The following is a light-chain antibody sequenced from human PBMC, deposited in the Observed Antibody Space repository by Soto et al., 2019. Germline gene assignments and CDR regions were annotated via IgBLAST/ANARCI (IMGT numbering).Light chain of an antibody. Sequence: DIQMTQSPSTLSASVGDRVTITCRASQSISSSLLAWYHQKAGKAPKVLIYKASIVESGVPSRFSGSGSGTELAHTLSSRQHDDFAPYYCRQNRVYPLTFGGGTKVEIK. J-gene: IGKJ4*01. CDR1: QSISSSL. V-gene: IGKV1-5*03. CDR2: KAS. CDR3: RQNRVYPLT.